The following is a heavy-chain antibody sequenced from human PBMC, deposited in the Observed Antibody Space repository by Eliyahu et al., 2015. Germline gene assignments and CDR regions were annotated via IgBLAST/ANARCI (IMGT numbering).Heavy chain of an antibody. Sequence: QVQLVQSGAEVKKPGXSVKVSCQASGYXFTTYYXHWVRQAPGKGXEGMGIINPSGGSTSYAQKFQGRVTMTRDTSTSTVYMELSSLRSEDTAVYYCARDMYYYDSSGYYYSPSPLDYWGQGTLVTVSS. J-gene: IGHJ4*02. D-gene: IGHD3-22*01. CDR1: GYXFTTYY. CDR3: ARDMYYYDSSGYYYSPSPLDY. CDR2: INPSGGST. V-gene: IGHV1-46*03.